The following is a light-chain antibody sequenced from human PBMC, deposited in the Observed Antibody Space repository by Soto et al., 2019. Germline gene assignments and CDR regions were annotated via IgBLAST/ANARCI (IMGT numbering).Light chain of an antibody. CDR2: CNS. CDR1: SSNIGTGYD. J-gene: IGLJ1*01. V-gene: IGLV1-40*01. Sequence: QSVLTQPPSVSGAPGQRVTISCTGNSSNIGTGYDVHWYQQLPGTAPKLLIYCNSNRPSGVPDRFSGSKSGTSASLAITGLQVEDEADYYCQSYDSSLSAPYVFGTGTKVTVL. CDR3: QSYDSSLSAPYV.